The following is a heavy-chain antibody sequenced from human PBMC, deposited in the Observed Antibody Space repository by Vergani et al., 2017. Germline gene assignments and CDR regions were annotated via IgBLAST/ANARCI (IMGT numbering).Heavy chain of an antibody. V-gene: IGHV3-49*04. Sequence: EVQLVESGGGLVQPGRSLRLSCTASGFTFGDYAMSWVRQAPGKGLEWVGFIRSKAYGGTTEYAASVKGRFTISRDDSKSIAYLQMNSLRAEDTAVYYCARGEMGYDFWSGYCGYWGQGTLVTVSS. CDR2: IRSKAYGGTT. D-gene: IGHD3-3*01. CDR1: GFTFGDYA. J-gene: IGHJ4*02. CDR3: ARGEMGYDFWSGYCGY.